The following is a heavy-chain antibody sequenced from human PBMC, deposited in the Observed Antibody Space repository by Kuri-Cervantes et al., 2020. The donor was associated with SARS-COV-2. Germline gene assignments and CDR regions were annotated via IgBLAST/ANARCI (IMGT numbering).Heavy chain of an antibody. D-gene: IGHD2-15*01. CDR1: GGSISSYY. CDR2: IYTSGST. V-gene: IGHV4-4*07. CDR3: ARHIVAHGRGGMDV. J-gene: IGHJ6*02. Sequence: SETLSLTCTVSGGSISSYYWSWIRQPAGKGLEWIGRIYTSGSTNYNPSLKSRVTISVDTSKNQFSLKLSSVTAADTAVYYCARHIVAHGRGGMDVWGQGTTVTVSS.